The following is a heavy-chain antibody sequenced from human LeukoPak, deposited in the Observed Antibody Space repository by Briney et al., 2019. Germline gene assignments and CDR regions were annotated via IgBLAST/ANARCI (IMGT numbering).Heavy chain of an antibody. Sequence: SETLSLTCTVSGGSISSYYWSWIRQPPGKGLEWIGRIYISGSPNYNPSLKSRVTMSVDTSKNQFSLKLSSVTAADTAVYYCARTWQWLPFDYWGQGTLVTVSS. CDR2: IYISGSP. J-gene: IGHJ4*02. D-gene: IGHD6-19*01. CDR1: GGSISSYY. CDR3: ARTWQWLPFDY. V-gene: IGHV4-4*07.